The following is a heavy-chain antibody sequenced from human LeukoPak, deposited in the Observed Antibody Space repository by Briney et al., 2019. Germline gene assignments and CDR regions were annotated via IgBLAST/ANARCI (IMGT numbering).Heavy chain of an antibody. CDR3: ARDQFCSNTICSTGYYYMDV. D-gene: IGHD2-2*01. J-gene: IGHJ6*03. V-gene: IGHV4-59*01. Sequence: SETLSLTCTVSGGSISGYFWSWIRQPPGKGLELIGYIFHTGTTNYNPSLKSRVTISVDTSKNQFSLKLSSVTAADTAVYYCARDQFCSNTICSTGYYYMDVWGKGTTVTVSS. CDR1: GGSISGYF. CDR2: IFHTGTT.